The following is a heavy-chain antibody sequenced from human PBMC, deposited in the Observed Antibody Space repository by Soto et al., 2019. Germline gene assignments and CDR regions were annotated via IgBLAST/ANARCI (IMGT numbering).Heavy chain of an antibody. CDR1: GLTFSNDD. CDR3: TRETGYSNGFDAFDI. D-gene: IGHD5-18*01. V-gene: IGHV3-13*01. J-gene: IGHJ3*02. Sequence: GGSLRLSCVASGLTFSNDDMNWVRQVTGKGLEWVSGIGNGGATYYADSVKGRFTISRENAKNSLYLQMNSLRVEDTAVYYCTRETGYSNGFDAFDIWGQGTKVTVSS. CDR2: IGNGGAT.